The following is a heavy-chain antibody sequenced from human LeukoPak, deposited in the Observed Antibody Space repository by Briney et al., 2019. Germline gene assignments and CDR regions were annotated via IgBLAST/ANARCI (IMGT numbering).Heavy chain of an antibody. Sequence: GGSLRLSCAASGFTFSNYWIHWVRQAPGKGLVWVPRINPAGNYVNYADSVKGRFTISRDNAKNTLYLQMNSLRAEDTAVYYCAKARPNVLRFLEWLSSPYYWGQGTLVTVSS. V-gene: IGHV3-74*01. J-gene: IGHJ4*02. CDR2: INPAGNYV. D-gene: IGHD3-3*01. CDR1: GFTFSNYW. CDR3: AKARPNVLRFLEWLSSPYY.